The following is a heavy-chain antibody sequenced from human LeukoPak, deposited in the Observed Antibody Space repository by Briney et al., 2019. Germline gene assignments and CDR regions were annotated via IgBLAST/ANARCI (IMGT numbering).Heavy chain of an antibody. V-gene: IGHV3-30*18. D-gene: IGHD6-19*01. Sequence: GGSLRLSCAASEFTFSSYGMHWVRQAPGKGLEWVAVISYDGSNKYYADSVKGRFTISRDNSKNTLYLQMNSLRTEDTAVYYCAKDPGLAVAGSNYFYYGMDVWGQGTTVTVSS. CDR2: ISYDGSNK. J-gene: IGHJ6*02. CDR1: EFTFSSYG. CDR3: AKDPGLAVAGSNYFYYGMDV.